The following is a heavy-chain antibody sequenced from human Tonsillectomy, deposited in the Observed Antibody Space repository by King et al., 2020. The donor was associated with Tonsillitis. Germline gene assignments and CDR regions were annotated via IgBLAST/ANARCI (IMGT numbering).Heavy chain of an antibody. CDR3: AIAIQPNRDWYFDL. D-gene: IGHD5-18*01. V-gene: IGHV3-23*04. CDR2: ISGSGGST. Sequence: VQLVESGGGLVQPGGSLRLSCAASGFTFSSYAMSWVRQAPGKGLEWVSGISGSGGSTYYVDSVKGRFTISRDNSKHTLYLQMKSLGAEVTAVYYCAIAIQPNRDWYFDLRRRGTLVTVSS. CDR1: GFTFSSYA. J-gene: IGHJ2*01.